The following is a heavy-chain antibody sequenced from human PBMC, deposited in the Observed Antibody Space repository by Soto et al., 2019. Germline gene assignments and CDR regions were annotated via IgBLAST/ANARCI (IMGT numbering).Heavy chain of an antibody. D-gene: IGHD4-4*01. Sequence: QLQLRESGPGLVKPSETLSLTCTVSGNSISGTSSFWAWIRQPTGKNLEWIGSVYYTVSTYYNSSLKSRVSISIDTSKNQFSLSLNSVTAADTAVYYCTRRVRSTGLLDYWGQGALVTVSS. CDR2: VYYTVST. J-gene: IGHJ4*02. V-gene: IGHV4-39*01. CDR1: GNSISGTSSF. CDR3: TRRVRSTGLLDY.